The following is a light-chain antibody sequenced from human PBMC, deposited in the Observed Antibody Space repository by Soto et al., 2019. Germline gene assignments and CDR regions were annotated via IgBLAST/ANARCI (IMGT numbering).Light chain of an antibody. V-gene: IGKV1-5*01. J-gene: IGKJ1*01. CDR2: DAS. CDR3: QQYNSYSWT. CDR1: QGISSW. Sequence: DIQMTQSPSTLSASVGDRVTITCRASQGISSWLAWYQQKPGKAPKLLIYDASSLESGVPSRFSGSGSGTEFTLTISSLQPDDFATYYCQQYNSYSWTFGQGTKVDIK.